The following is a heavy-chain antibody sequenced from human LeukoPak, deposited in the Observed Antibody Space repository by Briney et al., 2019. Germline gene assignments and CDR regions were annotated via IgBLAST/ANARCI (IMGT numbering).Heavy chain of an antibody. J-gene: IGHJ6*03. CDR3: TRRTVAGNYYYMDV. D-gene: IGHD6-19*01. Sequence: GGPLRLSCAASGFTFSGSAMHWVRQASGKGLEWVGRIRSKANSYATTYAASVKGRFTISRDDSKNTAYLQMNSLKTEDTAVYYCTRRTVAGNYYYMDVWGKGTTVTVSS. V-gene: IGHV3-73*01. CDR1: GFTFSGSA. CDR2: IRSKANSYAT.